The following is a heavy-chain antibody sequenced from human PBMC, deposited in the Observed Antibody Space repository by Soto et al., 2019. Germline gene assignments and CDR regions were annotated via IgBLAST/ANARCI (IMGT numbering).Heavy chain of an antibody. D-gene: IGHD3-10*01. CDR2: FDPEDGET. CDR1: GYTLTDLS. V-gene: IGHV1-24*01. CDR3: ATRVTSIFDY. Sequence: QVQLVQSGAEVKKPGASVKVSCKVSGYTLTDLSIHWVRQTPGKGLEWMGGFDPEDGETIYAQNFQGRVTMTEDTSTDTAYMELSTLRFDDTAVYYCATRVTSIFDYWGQGTLVTVSP. J-gene: IGHJ4*02.